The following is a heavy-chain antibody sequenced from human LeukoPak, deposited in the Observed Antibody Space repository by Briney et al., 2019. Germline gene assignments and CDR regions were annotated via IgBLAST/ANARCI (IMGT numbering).Heavy chain of an antibody. J-gene: IGHJ4*02. CDR3: ARVPYYYDSSGFYFDY. CDR2: INSDGGTT. D-gene: IGHD3-22*01. V-gene: IGHV3-74*01. CDR1: GFTFTNYW. Sequence: QTGGSLRHSCAASGFTFTNYWMHWVRQAPGKGLVWVSRINSDGGTTTYADSVKGRFTISRDDAKNTLYLQMNSLRAEDTAVYYCARVPYYYDSSGFYFDYWGQGTLVTVSS.